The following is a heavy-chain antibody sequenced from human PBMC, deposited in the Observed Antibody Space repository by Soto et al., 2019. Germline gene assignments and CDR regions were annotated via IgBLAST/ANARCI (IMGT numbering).Heavy chain of an antibody. Sequence: PGASLKISCKGSGYTFTNYWTGWVRQMPGKGPEWTGIIYPGDSDTKYNPSFQGQVTISADKSITTAYLQWSSLKASDTAIYYCAASVLYYGMDVWGQGTTVTVSS. CDR3: AASVLYYGMDV. J-gene: IGHJ6*02. CDR2: IYPGDSDT. V-gene: IGHV5-51*01. CDR1: GYTFTNYW.